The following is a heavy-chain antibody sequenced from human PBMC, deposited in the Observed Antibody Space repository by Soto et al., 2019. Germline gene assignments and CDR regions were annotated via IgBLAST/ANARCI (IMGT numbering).Heavy chain of an antibody. CDR3: ITYCDFGSGHYPH. Sequence: SVKVSCKASGGTFSSYAISWVRQAPGQGLEWMGGIIPIFGTANYAQKFQGRVTITADESTSTAYMEMNSLKSEDTAMYYCITYCDFGSGHYPHWGQGILVTVSS. J-gene: IGHJ4*02. D-gene: IGHD3-3*01. CDR1: GGTFSSYA. CDR2: IIPIFGTA. V-gene: IGHV1-69*13.